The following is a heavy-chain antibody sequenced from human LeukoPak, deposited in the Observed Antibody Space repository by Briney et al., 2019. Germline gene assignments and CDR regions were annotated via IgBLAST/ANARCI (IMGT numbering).Heavy chain of an antibody. Sequence: ASVKVPCKASGYTFTGYYMHWVRQAPGQGREWMGWINPNSGGTNYAQKFQGRVTMTRDTSISTAYMELSRLRSDDTAVYYCARDLVGATTFDYWGQGTLVTVSS. CDR1: GYTFTGYY. V-gene: IGHV1-2*02. J-gene: IGHJ4*02. D-gene: IGHD1-26*01. CDR3: ARDLVGATTFDY. CDR2: INPNSGGT.